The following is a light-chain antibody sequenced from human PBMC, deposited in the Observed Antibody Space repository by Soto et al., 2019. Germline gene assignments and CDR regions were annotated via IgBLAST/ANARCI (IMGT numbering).Light chain of an antibody. V-gene: IGKV3-20*01. J-gene: IGKJ1*01. CDR3: QQYGSSSWT. CDR2: GAS. Sequence: EIVLTQSPGTLSLSPGERATLSCRASQSVSSSYLAWYQQKLGQAPRLLIYGASSRATGIPDRFSGSGSGTDFPLTISSLEPEDFAVYYCQQYGSSSWTFGQGTKVEIK. CDR1: QSVSSSY.